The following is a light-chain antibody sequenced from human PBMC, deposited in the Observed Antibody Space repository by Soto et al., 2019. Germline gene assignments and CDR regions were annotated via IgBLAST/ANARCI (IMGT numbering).Light chain of an antibody. CDR2: EGS. CDR1: SSDVGSYNL. V-gene: IGLV2-23*01. CDR3: CSYARGSTYV. J-gene: IGLJ1*01. Sequence: QSALTQPASVSGSPGQSITISCTGTSSDVGSYNLVSWYQQHPGKVPQLMIYEGSKRPSGVSNRFSGSKSGNTASLTISGLQAEDEAPYYCCSYARGSTYVSGTGTKVTVL.